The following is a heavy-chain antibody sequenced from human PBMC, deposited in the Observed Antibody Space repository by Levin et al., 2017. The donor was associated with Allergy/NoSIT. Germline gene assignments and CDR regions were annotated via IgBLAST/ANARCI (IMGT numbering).Heavy chain of an antibody. CDR3: ATGKTYYSGSGRNYYYALDV. D-gene: IGHD3-10*01. CDR1: GYTFTTTY. J-gene: IGHJ6*02. CDR2: IKGSGGTI. Sequence: ASVKVSCKASGYTFTTTYVHWVRRAPGQGLEWLAIIKGSGGTISYVQKFQGRVTLTRDTSMGAAYMELSSLKSEDTAVYYCATGKTYYSGSGRNYYYALDVWDQGTPITVSS. V-gene: IGHV1-46*01.